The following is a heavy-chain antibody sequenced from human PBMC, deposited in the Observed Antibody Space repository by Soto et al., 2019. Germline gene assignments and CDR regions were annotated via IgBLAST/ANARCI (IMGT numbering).Heavy chain of an antibody. CDR3: ARGVGSSPPRY. V-gene: IGHV4-59*01. Sequence: SETLSLTFTISGGSISFYYWSWIRQSPRQGLEWIGYVYDNGRPYYSPSLKSRVTISADTSKNQISLKLTSATAADTAVYYCARGVGSSPPRYWGRGTLVTVSS. CDR1: GGSISFYY. J-gene: IGHJ4*02. CDR2: VYDNGRP. D-gene: IGHD3-9*01.